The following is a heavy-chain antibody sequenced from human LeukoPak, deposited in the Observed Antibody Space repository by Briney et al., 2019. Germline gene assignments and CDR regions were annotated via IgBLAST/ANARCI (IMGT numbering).Heavy chain of an antibody. Sequence: GGALRLSCVASGYPFSSYSMNWIRQAPGKGLEWVSYISVSGGVRSYADSVKGRFTISKDDARNSLYLQMNSLKDEDTAVYYCARDRGYFYDQLDYWGQGTLVTVSS. CDR1: GYPFSSYS. V-gene: IGHV3-48*02. CDR2: ISVSGGVR. CDR3: ARDRGYFYDQLDY. D-gene: IGHD2/OR15-2a*01. J-gene: IGHJ4*02.